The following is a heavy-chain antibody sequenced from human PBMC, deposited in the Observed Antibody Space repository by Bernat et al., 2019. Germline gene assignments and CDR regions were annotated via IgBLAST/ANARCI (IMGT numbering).Heavy chain of an antibody. CDR1: GFTFSNYG. Sequence: VQLVESGGGVVQPGRSLRLSCAASGFTFSNYGMHWVRQAPGKGLEWVSLISWDGGSTYYADSVKGRFTISRDNSKNSLYLQMNSLRTEDTALYYCAKALSSSGYYIDYWGQGTLVTVSS. CDR3: AKALSSSGYYIDY. D-gene: IGHD3-22*01. J-gene: IGHJ4*02. CDR2: ISWDGGST. V-gene: IGHV3-43*01.